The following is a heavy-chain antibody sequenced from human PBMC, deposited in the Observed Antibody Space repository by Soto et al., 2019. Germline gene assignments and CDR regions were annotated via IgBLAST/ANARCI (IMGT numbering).Heavy chain of an antibody. CDR2: IKQDGSEK. CDR1: GFTFSSYW. D-gene: IGHD6-6*01. Sequence: GGSLRLSCAASGFTFSSYWMSWVRQAPGKGLEWVANIKQDGSEKYYVDSVKGRFTISRDNAKNSLYLQMNSLRAEDTAVYYCARDTVAAGPFYYYYYYMDVWGKGTTVTVSS. J-gene: IGHJ6*03. CDR3: ARDTVAAGPFYYYYYYMDV. V-gene: IGHV3-7*01.